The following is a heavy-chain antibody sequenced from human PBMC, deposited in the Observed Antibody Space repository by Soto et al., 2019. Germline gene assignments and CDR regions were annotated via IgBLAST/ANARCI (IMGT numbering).Heavy chain of an antibody. CDR1: GFTFSSYA. CDR2: ISGSGSTI. D-gene: IGHD3-10*01. Sequence: PGGSLRLSCAASGFTFSSYAVSWVRQAPGKGPEWISSISGSGSTIYYADSVKGRFTISRDNSKNTVFLHMDSLSAEDTAVYYCAKDRHYPRDYFHYWGQGTLVTVSS. V-gene: IGHV3-23*01. J-gene: IGHJ4*02. CDR3: AKDRHYPRDYFHY.